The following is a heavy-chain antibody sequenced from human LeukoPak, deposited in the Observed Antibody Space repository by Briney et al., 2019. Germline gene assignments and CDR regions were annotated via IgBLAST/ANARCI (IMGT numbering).Heavy chain of an antibody. CDR2: INPSGGST. J-gene: IGHJ4*02. V-gene: IGHV1-46*03. CDR1: GYTFTSYY. D-gene: IGHD2-21*01. Sequence: APVKVSCKASGYTFTSYYMHWVRQAPGQGLEWMGIINPSGGSTSYAQKFQGRVTMTRDTSMSTVYMELSSLRSEDTAVYYCARAPYCGGDCYYFDYWGQGTLVTVSS. CDR3: ARAPYCGGDCYYFDY.